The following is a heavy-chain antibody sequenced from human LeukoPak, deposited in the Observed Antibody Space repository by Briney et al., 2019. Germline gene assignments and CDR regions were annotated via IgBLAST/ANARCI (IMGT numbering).Heavy chain of an antibody. Sequence: SETLSLTCTVSGGSISSSSYYWGWIRQPPGKGLEWIGSIYYSGSTYYNPSLKSRVTISVDTSKNQFSLQLTAVTAADTAVYYCARRSSGWYTVFDNWGQGTMVTVSS. CDR2: IYYSGST. D-gene: IGHD6-19*01. J-gene: IGHJ3*02. CDR1: GGSISSSSYY. V-gene: IGHV4-39*01. CDR3: ARRSSGWYTVFDN.